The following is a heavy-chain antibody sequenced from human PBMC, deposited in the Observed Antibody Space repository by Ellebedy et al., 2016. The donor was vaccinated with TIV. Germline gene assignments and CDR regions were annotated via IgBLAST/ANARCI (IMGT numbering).Heavy chain of an antibody. V-gene: IGHV4-4*07. CDR2: IYNSGST. J-gene: IGHJ6*02. CDR1: GGSINSYC. Sequence: MPSETLSLTCTISGGSINSYCWSWIRQPAGKGLEWIGNIYNSGSTKFSPSLKSRVTLSVDTSKNQVSLRLSSVTAADTAVYYCARSYLGHVAVVPATLAPYGMDVWGQGTTVTVSS. CDR3: ARSYLGHVAVVPATLAPYGMDV. D-gene: IGHD2-21*02.